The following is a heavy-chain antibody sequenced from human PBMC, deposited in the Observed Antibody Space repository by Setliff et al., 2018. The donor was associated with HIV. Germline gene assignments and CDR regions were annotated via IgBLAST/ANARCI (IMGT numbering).Heavy chain of an antibody. J-gene: IGHJ5*02. Sequence: SETLSLTCTVSGGSASNSRYYWAWIRQPPGKGLEYIGSIHYNERTYYNPSIKSRVAISIDTSKNQFSLTLTSVTAADTAVYYCASRVYYYDSRGYLREEGFDPWGQGTLVTVSS. D-gene: IGHD3-22*01. CDR2: IHYNERT. CDR1: GGSASNSRYY. CDR3: ASRVYYYDSRGYLREEGFDP. V-gene: IGHV4-39*01.